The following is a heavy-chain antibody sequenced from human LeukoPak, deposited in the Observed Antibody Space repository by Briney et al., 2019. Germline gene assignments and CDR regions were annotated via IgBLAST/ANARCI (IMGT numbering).Heavy chain of an antibody. D-gene: IGHD1-26*01. CDR1: GVSISSYY. V-gene: IGHV4-4*07. J-gene: IGHJ4*02. CDR2: IDTSGST. CDR3: ARGQWEIDY. Sequence: SETLSLTCSVSGVSISSYYWTWIRQSAGRGLEWIGRIDTSGSTNYNPSLKSRVTMSADTSNIQFSLKLMSVTAADTAVYYCARGQWEIDYWGQGTLVTVSP.